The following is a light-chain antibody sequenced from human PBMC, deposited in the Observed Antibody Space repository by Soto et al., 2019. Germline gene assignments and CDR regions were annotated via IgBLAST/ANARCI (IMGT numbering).Light chain of an antibody. CDR3: QSWDSSLSASV. CDR2: GDS. Sequence: QSVLTQPPSVSGAPGQRVTISCTGSSSNIGPDYDVHWYQQLPGTAPKLLIYGDSNRPSGVPDRFSGSRSGTSASLAITGLQAEDEADCYCQSWDSSLSASVFGSGTKVTVL. V-gene: IGLV1-40*01. CDR1: SSNIGPDYD. J-gene: IGLJ1*01.